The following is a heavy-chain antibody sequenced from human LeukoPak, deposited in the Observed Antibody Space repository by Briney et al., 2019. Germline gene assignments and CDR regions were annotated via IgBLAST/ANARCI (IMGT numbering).Heavy chain of an antibody. J-gene: IGHJ6*03. CDR2: ASHGGTT. D-gene: IGHD3-3*01. V-gene: IGHV4-34*01. CDR1: GGSFSDYS. Sequence: PSETLSLTCTVYGGSFSDYSWSWIRQPPGKGLEWIGEASHGGTTNYNPSLESRVTISIDTSNSQFSLNLKSVTAADSGVYYCARDGIAVFGVITGNYYYMDVWGKGTTVTVSS. CDR3: ARDGIAVFGVITGNYYYMDV.